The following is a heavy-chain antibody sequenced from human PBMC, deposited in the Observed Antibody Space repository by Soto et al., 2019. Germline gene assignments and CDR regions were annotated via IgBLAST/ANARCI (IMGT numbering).Heavy chain of an antibody. Sequence: ASVKVSCKASGYTFTSYDINWVRQATGQKQEWKKWMNPNSGNTGYAQKYQGRVTMTRNTSISTAYMELSSLRSEDTAVYYCARGGLGLQYNVLSHYYYGMDVWGQGTTVTVSS. CDR3: ARGGLGLQYNVLSHYYYGMDV. CDR2: MNPNSGNT. CDR1: GYTFTSYD. V-gene: IGHV1-8*01. J-gene: IGHJ6*02. D-gene: IGHD3-16*01.